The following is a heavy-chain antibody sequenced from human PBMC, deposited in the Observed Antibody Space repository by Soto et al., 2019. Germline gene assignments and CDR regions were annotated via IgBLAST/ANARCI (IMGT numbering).Heavy chain of an antibody. Sequence: EVQPLESGGGLVQPGGSLRLSCAASGFTFSPYAMIWVRQAPGKGLELVSVITGSGGSTSYADSVKGRFTISRDTTKNTLFLQRNSLRAEDTAVYYWAKDRYGHYGGIDSWGQGTMVTVSS. CDR2: ITGSGGST. V-gene: IGHV3-23*01. CDR3: AKDRYGHYGGIDS. CDR1: GFTFSPYA. J-gene: IGHJ4*02. D-gene: IGHD4-17*01.